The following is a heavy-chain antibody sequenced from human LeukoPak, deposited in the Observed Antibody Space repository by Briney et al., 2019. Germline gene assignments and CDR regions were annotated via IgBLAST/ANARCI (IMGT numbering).Heavy chain of an antibody. CDR3: ARAGRDGYNFYY. V-gene: IGHV4-59*01. CDR1: GGSISSYY. CDR2: IYSSGST. D-gene: IGHD5-24*01. J-gene: IGHJ4*02. Sequence: SETLSLTCTVSGGSISSYYWSWIRQPPGKGLEWIGYIYSSGSTNYNPSLKSRLPISVDTSKNQFSLKLSSVTAADTAVYYCARAGRDGYNFYYWGQGTLVTVSS.